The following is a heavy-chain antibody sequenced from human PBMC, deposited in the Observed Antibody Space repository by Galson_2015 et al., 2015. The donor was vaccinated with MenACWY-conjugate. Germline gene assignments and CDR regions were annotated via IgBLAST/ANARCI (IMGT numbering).Heavy chain of an antibody. CDR3: ARGGRGYSYGLGY. Sequence: SLRLSCAASGFTFSSYSMNWVRQAPGKGLEWVSYISSSSSTIYYADSVEGRFTISRGNAKNSLYLQMNSLRAEDTAVYYCARGGRGYSYGLGYWGQGTLVTVSS. CDR2: ISSSSSTI. CDR1: GFTFSSYS. D-gene: IGHD5-18*01. V-gene: IGHV3-48*04. J-gene: IGHJ4*02.